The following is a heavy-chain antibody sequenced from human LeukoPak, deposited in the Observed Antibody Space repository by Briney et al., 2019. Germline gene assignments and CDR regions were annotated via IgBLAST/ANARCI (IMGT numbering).Heavy chain of an antibody. CDR3: ARGYYSYFYYGIDV. D-gene: IGHD3-10*01. Sequence: GGSLRLSCGASGFTFSSYWMHWVRQAPGQGLVWVSRIKSDGSSTAYADSVKGRFTISRDNAKSTLSLQMNSLRAEDTAVYYCARGYYSYFYYGIDVWGQGTTVTVSS. CDR1: GFTFSSYW. V-gene: IGHV3-74*01. CDR2: IKSDGSST. J-gene: IGHJ6*02.